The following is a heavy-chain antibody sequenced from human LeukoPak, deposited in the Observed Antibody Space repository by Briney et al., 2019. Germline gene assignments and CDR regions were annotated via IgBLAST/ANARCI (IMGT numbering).Heavy chain of an antibody. V-gene: IGHV4-4*07. CDR1: GGSVSNYH. J-gene: IGHJ5*02. Sequence: SETLSLTCSVSGGSVSNYHWSWVRQPAGKGLEWIGRIFTSGTIHYHPSLRSGVTISVDQSKNQFFLKLTSVTAADTAVYYCARDRDTGAYTWLDPWG. D-gene: IGHD5-18*01. CDR3: ARDRDTGAYTWLDP. CDR2: IFTSGTI.